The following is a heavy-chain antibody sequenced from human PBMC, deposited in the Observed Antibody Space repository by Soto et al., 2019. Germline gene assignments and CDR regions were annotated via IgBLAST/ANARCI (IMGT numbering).Heavy chain of an antibody. CDR1: GFTFSSYG. D-gene: IGHD3-3*01. V-gene: IGHV3-33*01. J-gene: IGHJ4*02. Sequence: GGSLRLSCAASGFTFSSYGMHWVRQAPGKGLEWVAVIWYDGSNKYYADSVKGRFTISRDNSKNTLYLQMNSLRAEDTAVYYCARGPRLYYDFWSGYSDYWGQGTLVTVSS. CDR3: ARGPRLYYDFWSGYSDY. CDR2: IWYDGSNK.